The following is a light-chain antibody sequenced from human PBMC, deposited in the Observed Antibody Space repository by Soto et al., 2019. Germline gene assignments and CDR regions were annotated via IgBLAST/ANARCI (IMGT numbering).Light chain of an antibody. CDR2: DVS. CDR3: QQYDSYSWT. V-gene: IGKV1-5*01. J-gene: IGKJ1*01. CDR1: QSVSNW. Sequence: DIQMTQSPSTLSASVGERVTTTCRASQSVSNWLAWYQQKPGKAPKLLIYDVSSLESGVPSRFSGSGSGTEFILTISSLQPDDFATYYCQQYDSYSWTFDQGTKVEMK.